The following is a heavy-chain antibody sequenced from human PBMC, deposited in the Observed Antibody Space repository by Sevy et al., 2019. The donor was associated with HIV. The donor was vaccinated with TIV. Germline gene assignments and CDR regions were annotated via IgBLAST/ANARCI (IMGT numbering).Heavy chain of an antibody. D-gene: IGHD2-8*02. CDR2: IFYTGKT. J-gene: IGHJ5*02. V-gene: IGHV4-39*01. CDR1: GGSVSSNNYY. CDR3: ARHPSGIPILVVPLGWFDP. Sequence: SETLSLTCIVSGGSVSSNNYYWGWIRQSPGKGLEWIGSIFYTGKTHYSSSLKSRVTFSVDTSKNQFSLKLNSVTAADTAVYYCARHPSGIPILVVPLGWFDPWGQGILVTVSS.